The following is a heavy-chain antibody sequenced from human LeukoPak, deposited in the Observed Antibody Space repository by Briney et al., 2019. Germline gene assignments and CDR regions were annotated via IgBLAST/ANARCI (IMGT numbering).Heavy chain of an antibody. CDR3: TTVVVPVASRYWHFDL. J-gene: IGHJ2*01. V-gene: IGHV3-15*01. CDR2: IKSKSGGGTK. D-gene: IGHD2-2*01. Sequence: GGSLRLSCVASGFTFSNAWMSWVRQAPGQGLEWVGRIKSKSGGGTKDYAAPVKGTVIMSRDDSKNKMDLHMRSLKTEATAVYYCTTVVVPVASRYWHFDLWGRGTLVTVSS. CDR1: GFTFSNAW.